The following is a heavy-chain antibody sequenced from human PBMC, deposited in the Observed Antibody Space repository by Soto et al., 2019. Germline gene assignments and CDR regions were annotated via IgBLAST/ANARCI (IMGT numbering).Heavy chain of an antibody. CDR3: ARTGYYDILTGYYPRLDY. J-gene: IGHJ4*02. Sequence: SETLSLTCTVSGYSISSGYYWGWIRQPPGKGLEWIGSIYHSGSTYYNPSLKSRVTISVDTSKNQFSLKLSSVTAADMAVYYCARTGYYDILTGYYPRLDYWGQGTLVTVSS. D-gene: IGHD3-9*01. V-gene: IGHV4-38-2*02. CDR2: IYHSGST. CDR1: GYSISSGYY.